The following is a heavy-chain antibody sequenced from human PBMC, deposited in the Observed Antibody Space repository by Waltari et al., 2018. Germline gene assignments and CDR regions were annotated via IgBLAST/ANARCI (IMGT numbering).Heavy chain of an antibody. D-gene: IGHD5-12*01. V-gene: IGHV1-8*02. CDR1: GYTFTTYE. CDR3: AIGRDVYAGFDYNWFDP. Sequence: QVQLLQSGAEVKKPGASVKVSCQASGYTFTTYEINWVRQASGQGLEWMGWMNPNTGDTGFAQRFQGRVTMTRDTSFNTAYMELSTLTSEDTALYYCAIGRDVYAGFDYNWFDPWGPGTLVTVSS. J-gene: IGHJ5*02. CDR2: MNPNTGDT.